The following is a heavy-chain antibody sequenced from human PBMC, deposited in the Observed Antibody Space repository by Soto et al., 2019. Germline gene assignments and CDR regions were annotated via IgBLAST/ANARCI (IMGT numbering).Heavy chain of an antibody. V-gene: IGHV4-59*01. D-gene: IGHD6-19*01. CDR1: GGSISSYY. CDR2: IYYSGST. J-gene: IGHJ6*04. CDR3: ARDAGIALAGTGEYYYYGMDV. Sequence: SENLSITCTVSGGSISSYYWSWIRQPPGKGLEWIGYIYYSGSTNYNPSLKSRVTISVDTSKNQFSLKLSSVTAADTAVYYCARDAGIALAGTGEYYYYGMDVWGKGTTVTVSS.